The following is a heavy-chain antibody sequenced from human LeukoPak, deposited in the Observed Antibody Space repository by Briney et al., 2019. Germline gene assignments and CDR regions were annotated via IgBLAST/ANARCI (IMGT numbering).Heavy chain of an antibody. CDR3: AKVGVITMVRGAPLHLDY. D-gene: IGHD3-10*01. CDR1: GFTFSSYA. Sequence: PGGSLRLSCAASGFTFSSYAMSWVRQAPGKGLEWVSAISGSGGSTYYADSVKGRFTISRDNSKNTLYLQMNSLRAEDTAVYYCAKVGVITMVRGAPLHLDYWGQGTLVTVSS. CDR2: ISGSGGST. V-gene: IGHV3-23*01. J-gene: IGHJ4*02.